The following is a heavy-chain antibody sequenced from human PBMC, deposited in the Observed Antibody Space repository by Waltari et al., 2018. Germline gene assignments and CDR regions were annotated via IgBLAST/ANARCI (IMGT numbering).Heavy chain of an antibody. Sequence: QVQLVQSGAEVKKPGASVKVACKASGYACNNYGISWVRQARGQGLEWMAWISTDSGDSNYAHKIQGRVTLTTDTSTSTVYLELRSLRSDDTGVYYCARDRRISLSQSTNYFDYWGQGTLVTVAS. CDR3: ARDRRISLSQSTNYFDY. CDR2: ISTDSGDS. CDR1: GYACNNYG. V-gene: IGHV1-18*01. J-gene: IGHJ4*02.